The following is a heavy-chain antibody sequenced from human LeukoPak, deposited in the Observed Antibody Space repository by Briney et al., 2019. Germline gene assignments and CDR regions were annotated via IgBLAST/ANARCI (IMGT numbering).Heavy chain of an antibody. CDR2: IYHSGST. D-gene: IGHD6-13*01. CDR3: ARGAAGTFYYYYYMDV. V-gene: IGHV4-38-2*02. CDR1: GYSISSGYY. J-gene: IGHJ6*03. Sequence: SETLSLTCTVSGYSISSGYYWGWIRQPPGKGLEWIGSIYHSGSTYYNPSLKSRVTISVDTSKNQFSLKLSSVTAADTAVYYCARGAAGTFYYYYYMDVWGKGTTVTISS.